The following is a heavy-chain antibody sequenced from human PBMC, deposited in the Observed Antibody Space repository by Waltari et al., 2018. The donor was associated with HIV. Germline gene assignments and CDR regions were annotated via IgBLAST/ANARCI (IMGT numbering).Heavy chain of an antibody. CDR2: ISSSGTYI. J-gene: IGHJ4*02. Sequence: EVQLVESGGGVVEPGGSLRLSCAASGFNFSGHTMNWVRQARGKGLEWVSSISSSGTYIYYVDSVQGRFTISRDNAKNSLYLQMNSLRVEDTAIYYCAKVDTHGYLPYNWGQGTLVTVSS. CDR3: AKVDTHGYLPYN. D-gene: IGHD5-12*01. V-gene: IGHV3-21*01. CDR1: GFNFSGHT.